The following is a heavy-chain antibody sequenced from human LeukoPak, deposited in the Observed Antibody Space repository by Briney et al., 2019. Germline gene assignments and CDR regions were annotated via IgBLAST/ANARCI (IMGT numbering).Heavy chain of an antibody. CDR2: ISSNSGSI. V-gene: IGHV3-9*01. D-gene: IGHD6-19*01. CDR1: GFTFDDYA. J-gene: IGHJ4*02. Sequence: GRSLRLSCAASGFTFDDYAMNWVRQAPGKGLEWVSGISSNSGSIGYADSVKGRFTISRDNAKKATSPPMNCLISQHTTLYYFVQDKDSSGWSYFDYWGQGTLVTVSS. CDR3: VQDKDSSGWSYFDY.